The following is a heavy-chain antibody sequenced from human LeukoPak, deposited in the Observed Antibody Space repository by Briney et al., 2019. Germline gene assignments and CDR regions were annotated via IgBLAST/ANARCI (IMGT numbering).Heavy chain of an antibody. V-gene: IGHV4-31*03. CDR2: IYYSGST. CDR3: ARREWSKYYFDY. Sequence: SQTLSLTCTVSGGSISSGGYYWSWIRQHPGKGLEWIGYIYYSGSTYYNPSLKSRVTISVDTSKNQFSLKLSSVTAEDTAVYYCARREWSKYYFDYWGQGTLVTVSS. J-gene: IGHJ4*02. D-gene: IGHD3-3*01. CDR1: GGSISSGGYY.